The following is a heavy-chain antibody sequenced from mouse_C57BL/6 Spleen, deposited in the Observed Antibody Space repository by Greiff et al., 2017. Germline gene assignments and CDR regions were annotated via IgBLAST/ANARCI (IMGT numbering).Heavy chain of an antibody. Sequence: EVQVVESEGGLVQPGSSMKLSCTASGFTFSDYYMAWVRQVPEKGLEWVANINYDGSSTYYLDSLKSRFIISRDNAKNILYLQMSSLKSEDTATYYCARDQTGGGYFDVWGTGTTVTVSS. CDR1: GFTFSDYY. CDR2: INYDGSST. CDR3: ARDQTGGGYFDV. J-gene: IGHJ1*03. V-gene: IGHV5-16*01.